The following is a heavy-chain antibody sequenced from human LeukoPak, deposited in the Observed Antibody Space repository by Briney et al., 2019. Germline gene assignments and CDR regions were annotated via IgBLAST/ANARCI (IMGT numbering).Heavy chain of an antibody. D-gene: IGHD3-10*01. J-gene: IGHJ3*02. V-gene: IGHV3-9*01. CDR2: ITWNSGSI. CDR3: AKDSVRGVPTRFDAFDI. CDR1: GFSFDDYA. Sequence: GGSLRLSCAASGFSFDDYAMHWVRQAPGKGLEWVSRITWNSGSIGYADSVKGRFTISRDNAKNSLYLQMNSLRAEDTALYYCAKDSVRGVPTRFDAFDIWGQGTMVTVSS.